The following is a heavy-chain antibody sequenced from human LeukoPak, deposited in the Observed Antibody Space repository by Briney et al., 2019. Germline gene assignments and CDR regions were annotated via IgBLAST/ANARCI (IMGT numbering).Heavy chain of an antibody. Sequence: QSGGSLRLSCAASGFTFSNYAMHWVRQAPGKGLEWVAVISYDGSNKYYADSVKGRFTISRDNSKNTPYLQMNSLRAEDTAVYYCARGPRSFDYWGQGTLVTVSS. CDR2: ISYDGSNK. CDR1: GFTFSNYA. J-gene: IGHJ4*02. D-gene: IGHD1-14*01. V-gene: IGHV3-30-3*01. CDR3: ARGPRSFDY.